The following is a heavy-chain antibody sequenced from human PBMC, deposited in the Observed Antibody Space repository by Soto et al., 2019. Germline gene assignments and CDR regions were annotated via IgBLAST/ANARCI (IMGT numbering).Heavy chain of an antibody. J-gene: IGHJ6*03. CDR2: ISYDGNKK. D-gene: IGHD2-2*01. V-gene: IGHV3-30*18. CDR1: GFTFNNYG. CDR3: AKDSTRDYYYYMDV. Sequence: QVQLVESGGGVVQPGRSLRLSCAASGFTFNNYGIHWVRQAPGKGLEWVSFISYDGNKKYYADSVKGRFTISRDNSKNTLFLQMISLRLEDTAVYFCAKDSTRDYYYYMDVWGKGTTVTVSS.